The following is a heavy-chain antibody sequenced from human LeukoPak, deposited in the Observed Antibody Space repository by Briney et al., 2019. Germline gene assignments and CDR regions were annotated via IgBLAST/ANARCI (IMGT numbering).Heavy chain of an antibody. CDR3: ARDALIYCSSTSCYRVLDY. D-gene: IGHD2-2*02. CDR2: ISAYNGNT. J-gene: IGHJ4*02. CDR1: GYTFTSYG. V-gene: IGHV1-18*01. Sequence: ASVKVSCKASGYTFTSYGISWVRQAPGQGLEWMGWISAYNGNTNYAQKLQGRVTMTTDTSTSTAYMELRSLRSDDTAVYYCARDALIYCSSTSCYRVLDYWGQGTLVTVSS.